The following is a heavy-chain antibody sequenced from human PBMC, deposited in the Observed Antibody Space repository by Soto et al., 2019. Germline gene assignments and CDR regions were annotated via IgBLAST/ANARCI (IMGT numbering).Heavy chain of an antibody. CDR2: IWHDGKNK. CDR1: GFTFSNFG. Sequence: QVQVVESGGGVVQPGTSLRLSCAASGFTFSNFGMHWVRQAPGKGLEWVAVIWHDGKNKYYADSAKGRFTISRDNSKNTLYRQMNSRRAEDTAVYYCARDPGQDEAMDYWGQGTLVTVSS. J-gene: IGHJ4*02. V-gene: IGHV3-33*01. CDR3: ARDPGQDEAMDY.